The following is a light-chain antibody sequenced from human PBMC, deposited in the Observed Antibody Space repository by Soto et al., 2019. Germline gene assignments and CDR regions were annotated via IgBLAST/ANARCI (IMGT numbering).Light chain of an antibody. CDR2: DAS. CDR1: QSVSTY. Sequence: EIVLTQSPATLSMSPGERATLSCRASQSVSTYLACYQQKPGQDPRLLIFDASNRASGIPSRLSGSGSGTNFTLTISRLEPEDVAVYFCQQRSHWPPLTFGGGTKVEIK. V-gene: IGKV3-11*01. CDR3: QQRSHWPPLT. J-gene: IGKJ4*01.